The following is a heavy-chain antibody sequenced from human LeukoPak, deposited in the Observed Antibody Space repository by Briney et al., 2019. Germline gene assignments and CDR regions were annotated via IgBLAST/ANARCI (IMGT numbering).Heavy chain of an antibody. CDR1: GGSFSGYY. D-gene: IGHD2-15*01. J-gene: IGHJ4*02. V-gene: IGHV4-34*01. CDR3: ARGGPMASQDIVVVVAATVFDY. CDR2: INHSGST. Sequence: SETLSLTCAVYGGSFSGYYWSWIRQPPGKGLEWIGEINHSGSTHYNPSLKSRVTISVDTSKNQFSLKLSSVTAADTAVYYCARGGPMASQDIVVVVAATVFDYWGQGTLVTVSS.